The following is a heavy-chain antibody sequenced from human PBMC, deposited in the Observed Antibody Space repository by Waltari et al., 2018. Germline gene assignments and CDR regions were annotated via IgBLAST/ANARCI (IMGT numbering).Heavy chain of an antibody. J-gene: IGHJ6*02. D-gene: IGHD3-10*01. Sequence: QVQLQQSGPGLVKPSGTLSLTCAVSRGSVPRINRWAWVCQPPGKGLEWIGESSHTGNTTYNPSLKSRVTISVDESRNQFSLKMTSMTAADSAMYFCARVFRSWYGYFYGLDVWGQGTTVIVSS. V-gene: IGHV4-4*02. CDR3: ARVFRSWYGYFYGLDV. CDR2: SSHTGNT. CDR1: RGSVPRINR.